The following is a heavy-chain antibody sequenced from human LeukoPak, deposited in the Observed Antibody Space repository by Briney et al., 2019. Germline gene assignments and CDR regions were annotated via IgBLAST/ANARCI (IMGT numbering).Heavy chain of an antibody. Sequence: SETLSLTCIVSGGSISTSAYYWGWIRQPPGEGLQWIGSIYYSGSTYYNPSLKSRVTISVDTSKNQFSLKLSSVTAADTAVYYCARDHVGYYYYGMDVWGQGTTVTVSS. CDR1: GGSISTSAYY. CDR2: IYYSGST. V-gene: IGHV4-39*07. CDR3: ARDHVGYYYYGMDV. J-gene: IGHJ6*02. D-gene: IGHD1-26*01.